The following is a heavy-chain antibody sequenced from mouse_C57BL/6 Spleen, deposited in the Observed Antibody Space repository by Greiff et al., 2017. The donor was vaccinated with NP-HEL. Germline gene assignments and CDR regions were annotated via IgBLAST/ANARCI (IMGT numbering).Heavy chain of an antibody. Sequence: QVQLQQSGAELVKPGASVKMSCKASGYTFTSYWITWVKQRPGQGLEWIGDIYPGSGSTNYNEKFKSKATLTVDTSSSTAYMQLSSLTSEDSAVYYCARGGPYYGNYLYAMDYWGQGTSVTVSS. CDR3: ARGGPYYGNYLYAMDY. CDR1: GYTFTSYW. CDR2: IYPGSGST. J-gene: IGHJ4*01. D-gene: IGHD2-10*01. V-gene: IGHV1-55*01.